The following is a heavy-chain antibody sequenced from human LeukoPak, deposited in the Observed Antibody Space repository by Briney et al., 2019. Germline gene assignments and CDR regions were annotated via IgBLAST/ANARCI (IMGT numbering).Heavy chain of an antibody. Sequence: GGSLRLSCAASGFTFEDYAMHWVRQAPGKGREGVSLISWDGGSTYYAESVKGRFTISRDNAKNSLYLQMNSLRAEDTALYHCARVLRLERPYYYYYMDVWGKGTTVTISS. CDR1: GFTFEDYA. V-gene: IGHV3-43D*03. D-gene: IGHD1-1*01. J-gene: IGHJ6*03. CDR3: ARVLRLERPYYYYYMDV. CDR2: ISWDGGST.